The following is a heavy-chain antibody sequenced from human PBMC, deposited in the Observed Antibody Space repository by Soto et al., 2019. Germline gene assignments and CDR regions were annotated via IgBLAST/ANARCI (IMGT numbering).Heavy chain of an antibody. J-gene: IGHJ4*02. Sequence: GGSLRLSCAASGFTFSSYGMHWVRQAPGKGLEWVAVIWYDGSNKYYADSVKGRFTISRDDSKNTLYLQMNSLRAEDTAVYYCARAGDIVVVPFDYWGQGTLVTVSS. CDR1: GFTFSSYG. D-gene: IGHD2-2*01. V-gene: IGHV3-33*01. CDR3: ARAGDIVVVPFDY. CDR2: IWYDGSNK.